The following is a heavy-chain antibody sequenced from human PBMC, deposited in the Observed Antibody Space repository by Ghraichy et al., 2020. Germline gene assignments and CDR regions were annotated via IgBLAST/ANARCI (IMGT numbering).Heavy chain of an antibody. Sequence: SETLSLTCTVSGGSISGYYWTWIRQPPGKGLEWIGYIYYSGSTNYNPSLKSRVTISVDTSKNQFSLKLSSVTAADTAVYYCARLQREGSGSRNFDSWGQGTLVTVSS. J-gene: IGHJ4*02. CDR3: ARLQREGSGSRNFDS. V-gene: IGHV4-59*08. D-gene: IGHD3-10*01. CDR1: GGSISGYY. CDR2: IYYSGST.